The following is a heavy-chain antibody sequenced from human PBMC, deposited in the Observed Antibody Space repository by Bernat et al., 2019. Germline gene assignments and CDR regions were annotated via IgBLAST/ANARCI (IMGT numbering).Heavy chain of an antibody. D-gene: IGHD5-18*01. J-gene: IGHJ4*02. Sequence: QVQLVESGGGLVKPGGSLRLSCAASGFTFSDYYMSWIRQAPGKGLEWVSYISSRDSYTNYVDSVKGRFTISRDNAKNSLYLQMNGLRAEDTAVYYCAGEGYGNLPFDYWGQGSLVTVSS. V-gene: IGHV3-11*06. CDR3: AGEGYGNLPFDY. CDR2: ISSRDSYT. CDR1: GFTFSDYY.